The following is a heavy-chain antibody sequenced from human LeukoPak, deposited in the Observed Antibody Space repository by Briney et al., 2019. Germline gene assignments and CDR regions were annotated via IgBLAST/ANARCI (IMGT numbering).Heavy chain of an antibody. CDR1: GFTVSSNY. Sequence: PGGSLRLSCAASGFTVSSNYMSWVRQAPGKGLEWVANIKQDESKKYYVDSVKGRFTISRDNAKNSLYLQMNSLRAEDTAVYYCAREIYGEDFFDYWGQGTLVTVSS. CDR3: AREIYGEDFFDY. CDR2: IKQDESKK. V-gene: IGHV3-7*01. J-gene: IGHJ4*02. D-gene: IGHD3-10*01.